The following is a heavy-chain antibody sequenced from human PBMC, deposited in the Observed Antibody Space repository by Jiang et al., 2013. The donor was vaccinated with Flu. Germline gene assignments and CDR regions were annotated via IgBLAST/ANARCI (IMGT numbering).Heavy chain of an antibody. V-gene: IGHV1-69-2*01. CDR2: VDPEDGET. CDR1: GYTFSDYY. D-gene: IGHD3-3*01. CDR3: ATGGTNVLRFLAPQYYYMDV. J-gene: IGHJ6*03. Sequence: GAEVKKPGATVKISCKVSGYTFSDYYMHWVQQAPGKGLEWVGLVDPEDGETMYAEKFQGRVTITADTSTDTAYMELSSLRSEDTAVYFCATGGTNVLRFLAPQYYYMDVWGKGTTVTVSS.